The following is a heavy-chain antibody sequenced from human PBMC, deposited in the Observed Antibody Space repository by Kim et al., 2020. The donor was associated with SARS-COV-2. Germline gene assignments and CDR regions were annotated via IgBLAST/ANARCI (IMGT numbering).Heavy chain of an antibody. J-gene: IGHJ3*02. CDR3: ARGEMIFGVVTYAFDI. CDR1: GGSISSGGYY. D-gene: IGHD3-3*01. V-gene: IGHV4-31*03. CDR2: IYYSGST. Sequence: SETLSLTCTVSGGSISSGGYYWSWIRQHPGQGLEWIGYIYYSGSTYYNPSLKSRVTISVDTSKNQFSLKLSSVTAAETAVYYCARGEMIFGVVTYAFDIWGQGTMVTVSS.